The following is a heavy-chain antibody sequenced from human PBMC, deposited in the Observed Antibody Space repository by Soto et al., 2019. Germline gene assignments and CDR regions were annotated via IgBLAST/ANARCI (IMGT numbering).Heavy chain of an antibody. D-gene: IGHD3-9*01. CDR3: ARADYEILTGSYAMDV. J-gene: IGHJ6*02. Sequence: PSETLSLTCTVSDDFISSYYWNWIRQPAGKGLEWIGRVSTSGATNYNPSLKSRVTMSVDTSKKQFSLKLTSATAADTAVYFCARADYEILTGSYAMDVWGQGTTVTVSS. V-gene: IGHV4-4*07. CDR1: DDFISSYY. CDR2: VSTSGAT.